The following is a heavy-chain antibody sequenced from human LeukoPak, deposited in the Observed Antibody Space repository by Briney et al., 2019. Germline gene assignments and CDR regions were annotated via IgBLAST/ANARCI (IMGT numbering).Heavy chain of an antibody. CDR2: ISSSSSII. D-gene: IGHD3-16*01. J-gene: IGHJ4*02. Sequence: GGSLRLSCAASGFAFSTYSMNWVRQAPGRGLEWVSSISSSSSIIYYADSVKGRFTISRDNAKNSLCLQMNSLRAEDTAVYYCARDLLDDYSLDYWGQGTLVTVSS. CDR1: GFAFSTYS. V-gene: IGHV3-21*01. CDR3: ARDLLDDYSLDY.